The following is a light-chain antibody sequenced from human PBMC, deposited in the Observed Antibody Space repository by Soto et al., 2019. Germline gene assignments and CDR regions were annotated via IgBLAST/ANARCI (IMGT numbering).Light chain of an antibody. CDR2: DVG. Sequence: QSVLAQPASVSGCPGESITISCTGTRSDVCGYNFVSWYQHHPGKAPKLLLYDVGGRPSGVSYRVSGSKSGHTASLTNSGLQAADAAEYFCRSATSSMTNVFGSGTKVTVL. J-gene: IGLJ1*01. CDR3: RSATSSMTNV. V-gene: IGLV2-14*03. CDR1: RSDVCGYNF.